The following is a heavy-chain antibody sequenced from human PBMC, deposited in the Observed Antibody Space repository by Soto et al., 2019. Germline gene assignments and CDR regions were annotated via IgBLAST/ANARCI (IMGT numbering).Heavy chain of an antibody. J-gene: IGHJ4*02. CDR2: IDPSVSYT. CDR1: GYSFTSYW. Sequence: PGESLKISCKGSGYSFTSYWISWVRQMPGKGLEWMGRIDPSVSYTNYSPSFQGHVTISADKSISTAYLQWSSLKASDTAMYYCARLEYCSGGSCPATLDYWGQGTLVTVSS. D-gene: IGHD2-15*01. CDR3: ARLEYCSGGSCPATLDY. V-gene: IGHV5-10-1*01.